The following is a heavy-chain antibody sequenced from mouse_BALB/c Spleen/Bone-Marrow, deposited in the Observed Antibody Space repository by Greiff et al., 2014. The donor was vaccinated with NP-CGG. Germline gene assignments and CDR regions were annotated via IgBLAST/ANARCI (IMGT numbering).Heavy chain of an antibody. D-gene: IGHD1-2*01. V-gene: IGHV2-9*02. CDR3: ARYYYGFLDY. Sequence: QGQLKEVGPGLGAPSQNLSITFTVSGVFLNSYGVHWGRPSPGKGLEWLGVIWAGGSTNYNSALMSRLSISKDNSKSQVFLKMNSLQTDDTAMYYCARYYYGFLDYWGQGTTLTVSS. CDR2: IWAGGST. J-gene: IGHJ2*01. CDR1: GVFLNSYG.